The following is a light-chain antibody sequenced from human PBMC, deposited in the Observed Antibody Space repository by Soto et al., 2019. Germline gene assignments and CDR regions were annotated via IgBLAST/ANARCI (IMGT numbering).Light chain of an antibody. CDR1: QNVDIY. CDR3: QQRKNWPPLT. CDR2: DAS. V-gene: IGKV3-11*01. J-gene: IGKJ5*01. Sequence: ETVLTQSPATLSLSPGETATLSCRASQNVDIYLAWYQQKPGQAPRLLIYDASNRATCIPARFSGSGSGTDFTLTISSLEPEDFAVYYCQQRKNWPPLTFGQGTRLE.